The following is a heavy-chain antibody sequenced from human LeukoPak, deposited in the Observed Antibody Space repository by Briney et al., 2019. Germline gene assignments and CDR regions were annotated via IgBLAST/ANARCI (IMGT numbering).Heavy chain of an antibody. Sequence: GGSLRLSCAASGFTFSSYAMNWVRQAPGKGLEWASAITASGGSTKYADSVKGRFTISRDNSKNTLYLQMNSLRAEDTAVYYCAKGGNWIFRADFDYWGQGTLVTVSS. V-gene: IGHV3-23*01. J-gene: IGHJ4*02. CDR1: GFTFSSYA. D-gene: IGHD3-16*01. CDR3: AKGGNWIFRADFDY. CDR2: ITASGGST.